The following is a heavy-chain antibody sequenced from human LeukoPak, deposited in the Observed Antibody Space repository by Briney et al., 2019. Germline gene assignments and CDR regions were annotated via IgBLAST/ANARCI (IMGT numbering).Heavy chain of an antibody. CDR2: INTNTGNP. D-gene: IGHD5-18*01. V-gene: IGHV7-4-1*02. CDR1: GGTFSSYA. J-gene: IGHJ4*02. Sequence: ASVKVSCKASGGTFSSYAISWVRQAPGQGLEWMGWINTNTGNPNYAQDFTGRFVFSFDTSVNTAYLQISNLKAEDTAVYYCAREDTTLVMGGFDSWGQGTLVTVSS. CDR3: AREDTTLVMGGFDS.